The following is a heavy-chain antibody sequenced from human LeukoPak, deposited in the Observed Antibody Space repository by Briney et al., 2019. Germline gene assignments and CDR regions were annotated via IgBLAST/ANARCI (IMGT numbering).Heavy chain of an antibody. CDR1: GGSISSGGYY. CDR2: IYYSGST. D-gene: IGHD3-10*01. V-gene: IGHV4-31*03. Sequence: SQTLSLTCTVSGGSISSGGYYWSWIRQHPGKGLEWIGYIYYSGSTYYNPSLKSRVTISVDTSKNQLSLKLSSVTAADTAVYYCARCVDYYGSGSYSNFDYWGQGTLVTVSS. J-gene: IGHJ4*02. CDR3: ARCVDYYGSGSYSNFDY.